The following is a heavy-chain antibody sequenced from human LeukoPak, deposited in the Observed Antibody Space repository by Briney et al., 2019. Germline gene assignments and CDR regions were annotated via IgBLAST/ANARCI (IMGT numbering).Heavy chain of an antibody. CDR1: GFTFSSYG. J-gene: IGHJ4*02. CDR2: ISYDGSNK. V-gene: IGHV3-30*03. D-gene: IGHD3-10*01. Sequence: GGSLRLSCAASGFTFSSYGMHWVRQAPGKGLEWVAVISYDGSNKYYADSVKGRFTISRDNSKNTLYLQMNSLRAEDTAVYYCARLWFGELFWGQGTLVTVSS. CDR3: ARLWFGELF.